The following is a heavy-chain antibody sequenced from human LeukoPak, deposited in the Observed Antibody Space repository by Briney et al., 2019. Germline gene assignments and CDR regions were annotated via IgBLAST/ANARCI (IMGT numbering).Heavy chain of an antibody. Sequence: GGSLLLSCAASGFPFSSYAMTWVRQAPGKGLEWVSSISGSGGSTHYADSVKGRFTISRDDSKNTLYLQMNRLRAEDTALYYCAKAATFYYGSDLWGQGILVAVSS. CDR3: AKAATFYYGSDL. D-gene: IGHD3-10*01. V-gene: IGHV3-23*01. CDR2: ISGSGGST. J-gene: IGHJ4*02. CDR1: GFPFSSYA.